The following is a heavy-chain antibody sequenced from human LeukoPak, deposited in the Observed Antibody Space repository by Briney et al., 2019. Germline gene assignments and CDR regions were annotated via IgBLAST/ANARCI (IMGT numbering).Heavy chain of an antibody. J-gene: IGHJ4*02. CDR2: ITGGGSDT. D-gene: IGHD4-17*01. V-gene: IGHV3-23*01. Sequence: GGSLRLSCAASGFPFNIYAMSWVRQAPGKGLEWVAGITGGGSDTYYADSVKGRFTISRDNSKNTLYLQMNSLRAEDTAVYYCARDGSDYGDYVFNYWGQGTLVTVSS. CDR1: GFPFNIYA. CDR3: ARDGSDYGDYVFNY.